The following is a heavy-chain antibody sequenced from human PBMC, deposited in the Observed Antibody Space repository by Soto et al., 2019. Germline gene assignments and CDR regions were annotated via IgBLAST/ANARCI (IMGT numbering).Heavy chain of an antibody. CDR3: AKVYSRYSYAPGYFDY. CDR1: GFTFSSYA. D-gene: IGHD5-18*01. Sequence: EVQLLESGGGLVQPGGSLRLSCAASGFTFSSYAMSWVRQAPGKGLEWVSAISGSGGSTYYADSVKGRFTISRDNSKNTLYLQMNSLRAEDTAVYYCAKVYSRYSYAPGYFDYWGQGTLVTVSS. J-gene: IGHJ4*02. V-gene: IGHV3-23*01. CDR2: ISGSGGST.